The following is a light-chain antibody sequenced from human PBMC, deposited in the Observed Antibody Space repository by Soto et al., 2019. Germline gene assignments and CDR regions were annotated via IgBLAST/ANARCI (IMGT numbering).Light chain of an antibody. J-gene: IGKJ1*01. Sequence: EVVLTQSPATMSLYPGEGATLSCRASQSVSTYLAWYQQKPGQAPRLLIFEASKSAAGIPDRISVSGSGTDFTSTNSSLEPKAFAVYDCQEGGHWPRTFGQGTKVEMK. CDR1: QSVSTY. CDR2: EAS. CDR3: QEGGHWPRT. V-gene: IGKV3-11*01.